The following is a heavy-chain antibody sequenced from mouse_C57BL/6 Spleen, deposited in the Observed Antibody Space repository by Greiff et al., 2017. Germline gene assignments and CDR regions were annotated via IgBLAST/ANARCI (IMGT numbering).Heavy chain of an antibody. D-gene: IGHD2-2*01. J-gene: IGHJ2*01. CDR1: GYTFTSYW. CDR2: IDPSDSYT. V-gene: IGHV1-59*01. Sequence: VQLQQPGAELVRPGTSVKLSCKASGYTFTSYWMHWVKQRPGQGLEWIGVIDPSDSYTNYNQKFKGKATLTVDTSSSTADMQLSSLTSDDSAVYYCSRWEGYDGYWGQGTTLTVSS. CDR3: SRWEGYDGY.